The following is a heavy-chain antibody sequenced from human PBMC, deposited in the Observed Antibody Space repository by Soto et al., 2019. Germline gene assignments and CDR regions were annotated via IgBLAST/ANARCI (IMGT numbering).Heavy chain of an antibody. D-gene: IGHD1-26*01. CDR3: AASKEVGGDAFDI. CDR1: GFTFTSSA. V-gene: IGHV1-58*02. Sequence: ASVKVSCKASGFTFTSSAMQWVRQARGQRLEWIGWIVVGSGNTNYAQKFQERVTITRDMSTSTAYMELSRLRSGDTAVYFCAASKEVGGDAFDIWGQGTMVTVSS. CDR2: IVVGSGNT. J-gene: IGHJ3*02.